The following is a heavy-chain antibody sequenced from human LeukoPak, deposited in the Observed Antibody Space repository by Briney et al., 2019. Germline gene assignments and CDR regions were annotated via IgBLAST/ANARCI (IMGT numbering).Heavy chain of an antibody. V-gene: IGHV3-48*03. CDR2: ISGSGGTT. J-gene: IGHJ4*02. CDR3: VRVYCSSTSCSDYFDY. CDR1: GFTFSAFE. Sequence: PGGSLRLSCAASGFTFSAFEMNWVRQAPGKGLEWLSYISGSGGTTLYADSVKGRFTISRDNAKNPLYLQMNSLRVEDTAVYYCVRVYCSSTSCSDYFDYWGQGSLVTVSS. D-gene: IGHD2-2*01.